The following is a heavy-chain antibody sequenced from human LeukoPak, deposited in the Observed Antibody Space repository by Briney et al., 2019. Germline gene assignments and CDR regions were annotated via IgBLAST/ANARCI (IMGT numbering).Heavy chain of an antibody. CDR3: ARGVGYNYGLYYQYGMDV. CDR1: GYTLTELS. Sequence: ASVKVSCKISGYTLTELSMHWVRQAPGKGLEWMGRFDPEDGETIYAQKFQGRVTITTDESTSTAYMELSSLRSEDTAVYYCARGVGYNYGLYYQYGMDVWGQGTTVTVSS. V-gene: IGHV1-24*01. J-gene: IGHJ6*02. D-gene: IGHD5-18*01. CDR2: FDPEDGET.